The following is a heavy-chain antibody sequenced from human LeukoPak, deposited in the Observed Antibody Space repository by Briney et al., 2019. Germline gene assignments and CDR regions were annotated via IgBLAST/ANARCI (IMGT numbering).Heavy chain of an antibody. D-gene: IGHD2-2*03. V-gene: IGHV3-21*01. J-gene: IGHJ4*02. CDR3: VNDFAFGYCNATTCPNPFDS. CDR1: GFTFRNYN. CDR2: ISVRGTYI. Sequence: GGSLRLSCAASGFTFRNYNMNWIRQAPGKGLEWVSSISVRGTYIYYAASIKGRFTIFRDDARNSLYLQMNSLRADDTAVYYCVNDFAFGYCNATTCPNPFDSWGQGTPVTVSS.